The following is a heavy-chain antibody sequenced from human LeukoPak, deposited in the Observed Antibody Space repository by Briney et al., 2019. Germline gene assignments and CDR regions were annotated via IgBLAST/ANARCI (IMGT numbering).Heavy chain of an antibody. CDR3: AGAVVVVPAAIIDNWFDP. Sequence: SETLSLTCAVSGYSISSGYYWGWIRQPPGKGLEWIGSIYQSGSTYYNPSLKSRVTISVDTPKNQFSLKLSSVTAADTAVYYCAGAVVVVPAAIIDNWFDPWGQGTLVTVSS. V-gene: IGHV4-38-2*01. CDR2: IYQSGST. J-gene: IGHJ5*02. CDR1: GYSISSGYY. D-gene: IGHD2-2*01.